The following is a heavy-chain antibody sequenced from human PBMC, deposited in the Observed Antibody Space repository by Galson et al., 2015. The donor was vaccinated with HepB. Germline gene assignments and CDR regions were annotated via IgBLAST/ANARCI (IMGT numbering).Heavy chain of an antibody. CDR2: ISSSSSYI. J-gene: IGHJ5*02. V-gene: IGHV3-21*01. CDR3: ARDRGIAAAGPTSYPHP. D-gene: IGHD6-13*01. CDR1: GFTFSSYS. Sequence: SLRLSCAASGFTFSSYSMNWVRQAPGKGLEWVSSISSSSSYIYYADSVKGRFTISRDNAKNSLYLQMNSLRAEDTAVYYCARDRGIAAAGPTSYPHPWGQGTLVTVSS.